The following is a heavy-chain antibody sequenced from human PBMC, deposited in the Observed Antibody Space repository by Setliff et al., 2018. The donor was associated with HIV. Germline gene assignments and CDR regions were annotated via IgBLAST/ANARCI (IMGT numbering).Heavy chain of an antibody. Sequence: GGSLRLSCAASGFTFSTYDMNWVRQAPGKGLEWISYITSGGSTYYADSVKGRFTISRDSSKNTLYLQMNSLRAEDTAVYYCANGYDFWSGSSKGNFDYWGQGTLVTVSS. J-gene: IGHJ4*02. CDR2: ITSGGST. D-gene: IGHD3-3*01. CDR1: GFTFSTYD. V-gene: IGHV3-66*02. CDR3: ANGYDFWSGSSKGNFDY.